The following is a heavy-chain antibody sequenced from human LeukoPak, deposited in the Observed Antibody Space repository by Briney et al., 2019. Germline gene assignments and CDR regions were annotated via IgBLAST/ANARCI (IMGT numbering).Heavy chain of an antibody. V-gene: IGHV5-51*01. CDR3: ARSVVVGDFDY. CDR2: IYPGDSDT. CDR1: GYSFTSYW. J-gene: IGHJ4*02. D-gene: IGHD3-22*01. Sequence: GESLKISCKGSGYSFTSYWIGWVRRMPGKGLEWMGIIYPGDSDTRYSPSFQGQVNISADKSITTAYLQWSSLKASDSAMYYCARSVVVGDFDYWGQGTLVTVSS.